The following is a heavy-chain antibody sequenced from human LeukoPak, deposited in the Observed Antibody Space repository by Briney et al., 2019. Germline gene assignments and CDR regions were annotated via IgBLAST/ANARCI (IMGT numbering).Heavy chain of an antibody. CDR2: IHYSGST. D-gene: IGHD6-19*01. CDR1: GGSISGYY. J-gene: IGHJ4*02. Sequence: SETLSLACTVSGGSISGYYWSWIRQPPGKGLEWVGYIHYSGSTNYNPSLKSRVTISVVTSKNQFSLELSSVTAADTAVYYCARDRGSVAGFDYWGQGTLVTVSS. CDR3: ARDRGSVAGFDY. V-gene: IGHV4-59*01.